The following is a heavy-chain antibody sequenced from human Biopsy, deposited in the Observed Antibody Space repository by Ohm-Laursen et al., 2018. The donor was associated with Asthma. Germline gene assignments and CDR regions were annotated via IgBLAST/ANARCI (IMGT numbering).Heavy chain of an antibody. D-gene: IGHD3-9*01. J-gene: IGHJ4*02. Sequence: SVKVSCNASGYSFTDYHLHWVRQAPGQGLEWMGGIIPIFGTANYAQKFQGRVTITADESTSTAYMELSSLRSEDTAVYYCARASYDILTGYYNYFDYWGQGTLVTVSS. CDR1: GYSFTDYH. V-gene: IGHV1-69*13. CDR2: IIPIFGTA. CDR3: ARASYDILTGYYNYFDY.